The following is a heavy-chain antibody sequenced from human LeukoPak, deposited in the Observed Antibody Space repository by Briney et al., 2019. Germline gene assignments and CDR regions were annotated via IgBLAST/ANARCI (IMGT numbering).Heavy chain of an antibody. CDR2: INTDGSST. V-gene: IGHV3-74*01. Sequence: GGSLRLSCAASGFTFSSYWMHWVRQAPGKGLVWVSRINTDGSSTSYADSVKGRFTISRDNARNTLYLQMNSLRAEDTAVYYCARGDLLGYCSSTSCYNHNFDYWSQGTLVTVSS. D-gene: IGHD2-2*01. CDR3: ARGDLLGYCSSTSCYNHNFDY. J-gene: IGHJ4*02. CDR1: GFTFSSYW.